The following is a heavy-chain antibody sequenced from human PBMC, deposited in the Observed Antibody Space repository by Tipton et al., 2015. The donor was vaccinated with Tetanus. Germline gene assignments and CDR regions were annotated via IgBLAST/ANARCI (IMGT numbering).Heavy chain of an antibody. J-gene: IGHJ5*02. D-gene: IGHD3/OR15-3a*01. CDR2: IYYSGST. CDR3: ARDHFRTLTRPASFYNWFDP. V-gene: IGHV4-30-4*08. Sequence: TLSLTCSVSGGSISGSSYYWSWIRQPPGKALEWIGSIYYSGSTFYHPSLQSRVTISMDTSKNQFSLKLSSVTAADTAVYYCARDHFRTLTRPASFYNWFDPWGQGTPVTVSS. CDR1: GGSISGSSYY.